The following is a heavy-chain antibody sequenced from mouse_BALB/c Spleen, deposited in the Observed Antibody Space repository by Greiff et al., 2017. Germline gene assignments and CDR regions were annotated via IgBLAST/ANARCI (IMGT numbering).Heavy chain of an antibody. CDR1: GYTFTSYW. CDR2: IYPSDSYT. Sequence: QVQLQQPGAELVRPGASVKLSCKASGYTFTSYWINWVKQRPGQGLEWIGNIYPSDSYTNYNQKFKDKATLTVDKSSSTAYMQLSSPTSEDSAVYYCTRSDAYYGNRFAYWGQGTLVTVSA. V-gene: IGHV1-69*02. D-gene: IGHD2-10*01. J-gene: IGHJ3*01. CDR3: TRSDAYYGNRFAY.